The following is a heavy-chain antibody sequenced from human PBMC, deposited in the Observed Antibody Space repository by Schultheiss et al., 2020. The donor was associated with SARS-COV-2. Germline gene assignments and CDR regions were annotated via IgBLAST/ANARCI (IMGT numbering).Heavy chain of an antibody. J-gene: IGHJ4*02. D-gene: IGHD4-17*01. CDR3: ARDYTVTSYYFFDY. CDR2: INAYNGNT. CDR1: GYTFTSYA. Sequence: ASVKVSCKASGYTFTSYAMHWVRQAPGQRLEWMGWINAYNGNTNYAQKLQGRVTMTTDTSTTTAYMELRSLISDDTAVYYCARDYTVTSYYFFDYWGQGTLVTVSS. V-gene: IGHV1-18*01.